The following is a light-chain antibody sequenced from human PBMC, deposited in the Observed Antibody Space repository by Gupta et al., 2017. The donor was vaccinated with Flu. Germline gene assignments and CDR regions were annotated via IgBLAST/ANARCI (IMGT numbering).Light chain of an antibody. CDR3: ATWDDSLSGPV. V-gene: IGLV1-44*01. CDR1: SYNSGSNT. J-gene: IGLJ2*01. Sequence: RVTISDSGSSYNSGSNTVNWYQQLPRTAPKLLIYSINQRPSGVPDRFSGSKSGTSASLAISGLQSEDEAEYYCATWDDSLSGPVFGGGTRLTVL. CDR2: SIN.